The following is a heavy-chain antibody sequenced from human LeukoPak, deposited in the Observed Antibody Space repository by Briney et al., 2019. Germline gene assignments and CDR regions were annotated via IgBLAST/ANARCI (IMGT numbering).Heavy chain of an antibody. CDR2: IYHSGST. D-gene: IGHD2-21*01. V-gene: IGHV4-30-2*01. CDR1: GGSISSGSYS. Sequence: PSQTLSLTCAVSGGSISSGSYSWSWIRQPPGKGLEWIGYIYHSGSTYHNPSLKSRVTISVDRSKNQFSLKLSSVTAADTAVYYCARVSYGDAFDIWGQGTMVTVSS. J-gene: IGHJ3*02. CDR3: ARVSYGDAFDI.